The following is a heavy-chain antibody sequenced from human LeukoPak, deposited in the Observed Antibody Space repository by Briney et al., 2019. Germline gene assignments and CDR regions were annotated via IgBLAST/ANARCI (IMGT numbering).Heavy chain of an antibody. CDR2: IWYDGSNK. CDR3: ARDYETEYCYYGMDV. Sequence: PGGSLRLSCAASGFTFSSYGMHWVRQAPGKGLEWVAVIWYDGSNKYYADSVKGRFTISRDNSKNTLYLQMNSLRAEDTAVYYCARDYETEYCYYGMDVWGQGTTVTVSS. D-gene: IGHD3-16*01. J-gene: IGHJ6*02. V-gene: IGHV3-30*19. CDR1: GFTFSSYG.